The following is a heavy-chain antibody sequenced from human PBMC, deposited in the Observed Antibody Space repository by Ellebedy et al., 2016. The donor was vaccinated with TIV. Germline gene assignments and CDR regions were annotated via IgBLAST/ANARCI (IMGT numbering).Heavy chain of an antibody. CDR2: ISAYNGNT. CDR1: GYTFTSYG. V-gene: IGHV1-18*01. D-gene: IGHD2-15*01. CDR3: ASRGVPLGYCSGSSCLETYYYYDMDV. Sequence: ASVKVSCKASGYTFTSYGISWVRQAPGQGLEWMGWISAYNGNTNYAQKLQGRVTMTTDTSTSTSYMELRSLRSDDTAVYYCASRGVPLGYCSGSSCLETYYYYDMDVWGQGTTVTVSS. J-gene: IGHJ6*02.